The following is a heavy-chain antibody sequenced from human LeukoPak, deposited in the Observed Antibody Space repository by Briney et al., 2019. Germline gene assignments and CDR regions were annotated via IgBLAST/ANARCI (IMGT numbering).Heavy chain of an antibody. Sequence: SETLSLTCAVYGGSFSGYYWSWIRQPPGKGLEWIGEINHSGSTNYNPPLKSRVTISVDTSKNQFSLKLSSVTAADTAVYYCASSGRPAAAGYWGQGTLVTVSS. V-gene: IGHV4-34*01. J-gene: IGHJ4*02. CDR2: INHSGST. CDR3: ASSGRPAAAGY. D-gene: IGHD2-2*01. CDR1: GGSFSGYY.